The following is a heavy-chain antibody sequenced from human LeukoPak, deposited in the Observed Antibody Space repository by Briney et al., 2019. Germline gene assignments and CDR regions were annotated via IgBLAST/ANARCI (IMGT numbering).Heavy chain of an antibody. V-gene: IGHV3-33*01. CDR2: ILYNGSNK. CDR1: GFTFSSSG. Sequence: PGGSLRLSCAASGFTFSSSGMHWVRQAPGKGLEWVAVILYNGSNKYYADSVKGRFTISRDNSKNTLYLQMNSLRVEDTAVYYCARAGGYCSGGGCYRGYSWFDPWGQGTLVTVSS. J-gene: IGHJ5*02. D-gene: IGHD2-15*01. CDR3: ARAGGYCSGGGCYRGYSWFDP.